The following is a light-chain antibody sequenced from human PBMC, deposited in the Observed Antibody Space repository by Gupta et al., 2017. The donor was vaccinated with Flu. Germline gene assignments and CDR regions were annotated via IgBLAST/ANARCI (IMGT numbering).Light chain of an antibody. CDR2: EVS. CDR1: STDVGGSNR. J-gene: IGLJ1*01. V-gene: IGLV2-11*01. CDR3: SSHAGRVTWV. Sequence: QSAPTQPRSVSGSPDPSVTISCPGSSTDVGGSNRVSWYQQRPGKAPELILYEVSARPSGVPDRFSGSKSGNTASLSISGLQADDEADYYCSSHAGRVTWVFGTGTTVTVL.